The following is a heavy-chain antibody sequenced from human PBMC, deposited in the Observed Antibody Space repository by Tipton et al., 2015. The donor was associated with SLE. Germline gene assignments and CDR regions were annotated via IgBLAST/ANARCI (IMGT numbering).Heavy chain of an antibody. CDR3: ARETAMVRAYYFDY. Sequence: LRLSCAASGFTFSSYAMHWVRQAPGKGLEWVAVISYDGSNKYYADSVKGRFTISRDNSKNTLYLQMNSLRAEDTAVYYCARETAMVRAYYFDYWGQGTLVTVSS. CDR2: ISYDGSNK. D-gene: IGHD5-18*01. J-gene: IGHJ4*02. V-gene: IGHV3-30-3*01. CDR1: GFTFSSYA.